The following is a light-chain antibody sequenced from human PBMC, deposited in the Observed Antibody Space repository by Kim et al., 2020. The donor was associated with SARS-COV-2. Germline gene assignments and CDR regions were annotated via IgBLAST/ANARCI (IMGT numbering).Light chain of an antibody. Sequence: SYELTQPLSVSVSPGQTASITCSGDKLGDKYVCWYQQKPGHSPVLVIYQDSKRPSGIPERFSGSNSGNTATLTISGTQAMDEADYYCQSCDSSTGVVFGGGTQLTVL. CDR1: KLGDKY. V-gene: IGLV3-1*01. J-gene: IGLJ2*01. CDR2: QDS. CDR3: QSCDSSTGVV.